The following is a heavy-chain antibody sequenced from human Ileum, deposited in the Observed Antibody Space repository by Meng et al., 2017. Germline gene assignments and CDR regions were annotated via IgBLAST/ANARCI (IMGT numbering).Heavy chain of an antibody. CDR2: INPNSGGT. Sequence: ASVKVSCKASGYTFTGFYIHWVRQAPGQGLEWVGRINPNSGGTDYAQKFQGRVTMTRDTSMSTAYMDLSRLTSVDAAVYYCATMNRSTLVSYYYGMDVWGQGTTVTVSS. V-gene: IGHV1-2*06. CDR1: GYTFTGFY. CDR3: ATMNRSTLVSYYYGMDV. J-gene: IGHJ6*02. D-gene: IGHD1-26*01.